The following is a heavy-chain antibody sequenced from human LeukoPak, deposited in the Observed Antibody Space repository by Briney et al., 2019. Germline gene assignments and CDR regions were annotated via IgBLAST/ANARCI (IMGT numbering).Heavy chain of an antibody. CDR2: IYTSGST. J-gene: IGHJ4*02. V-gene: IGHV4-4*09. CDR3: ARRWATYYYDS. CDR1: GGSISSYY. Sequence: SETLSLICTVSGGSISSYYWSWIRQPPGKGLEWIAYIYTSGSTNSNPSLKSRVTISVDTSQNQFSLNLSSVTAADTAVYYCARRWATYYYDSWGQGTPVTVSS. D-gene: IGHD3-22*01.